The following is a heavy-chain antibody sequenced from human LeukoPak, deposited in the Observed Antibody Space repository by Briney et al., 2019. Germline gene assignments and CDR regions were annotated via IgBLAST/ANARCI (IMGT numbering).Heavy chain of an antibody. CDR1: GYSFTSYW. CDR2: IDPSDSYT. D-gene: IGHD2-15*01. CDR3: ARSPSVVVAATIDAFDI. V-gene: IGHV5-10-1*01. J-gene: IGHJ3*02. Sequence: GESLRISCKGSGYSFTSYWISWVRQMPGKGLEWMGRIDPSDSYTNYSPSFQGHVTISADKSISTAYLQWSSLKASDTAMYYCARSPSVVVAATIDAFDIWSQGTMVTVSS.